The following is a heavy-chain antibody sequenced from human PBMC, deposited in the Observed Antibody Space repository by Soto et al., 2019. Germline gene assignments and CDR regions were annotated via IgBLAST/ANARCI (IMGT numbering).Heavy chain of an antibody. D-gene: IGHD6-13*01. Sequence: PSETLSLTCSVSGYSSSSGYYWGWIRQPPGKGLEWIGSIYHSGSTYYNPSLKSRATISVDTSKNQFSLKLSSVTAADAAVYYCARGGVAAAGLPAAHYGMDAWGQGTTVTVSS. J-gene: IGHJ6*02. CDR2: IYHSGST. CDR1: GYSSSSGYY. V-gene: IGHV4-38-2*02. CDR3: ARGGVAAAGLPAAHYGMDA.